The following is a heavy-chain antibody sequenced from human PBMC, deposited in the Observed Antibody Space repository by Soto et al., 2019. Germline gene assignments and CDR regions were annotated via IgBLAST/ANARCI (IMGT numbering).Heavy chain of an antibody. J-gene: IGHJ3*02. CDR2: IYYSGST. Sequence: QVQLQESGPGLVKPSQTLSLTCTVSGGSISSSGYYWSWIRQHPGKGLEWIGYIYYSGSTYYNPSLKSRVTISVDTSKNQFSLKLSSVTAAGTAVYYCARDRGGDAFDIWGQGTMVTVSS. D-gene: IGHD3-16*01. CDR1: GGSISSSGYY. V-gene: IGHV4-31*03. CDR3: ARDRGGDAFDI.